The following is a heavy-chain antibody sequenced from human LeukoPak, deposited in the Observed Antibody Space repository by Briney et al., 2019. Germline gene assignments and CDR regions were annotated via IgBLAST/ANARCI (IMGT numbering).Heavy chain of an antibody. D-gene: IGHD3-22*01. Sequence: GGSLRLSCAASGFTFSSYWMTWVRQAPGKGLEWVASINQDQNEIHYVDSVRGRFTNSRDNAKNSLYLQMNSLRAEDTAVYYCARVRNYYDSSGPSDAFDIWGQGTMVTVSS. CDR2: INQDQNEI. J-gene: IGHJ3*02. CDR1: GFTFSSYW. V-gene: IGHV3-7*01. CDR3: ARVRNYYDSSGPSDAFDI.